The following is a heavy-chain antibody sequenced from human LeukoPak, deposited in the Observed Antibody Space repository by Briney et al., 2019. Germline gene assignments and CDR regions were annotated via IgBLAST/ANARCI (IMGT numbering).Heavy chain of an antibody. J-gene: IGHJ4*02. CDR1: GFTFDDYA. CDR2: ISWNSGSI. Sequence: GRSLRLSCAASGFTFDDYAMHWVRQAPGKGLEWVSGISWNSGSIGYADSVKGRFTISRDNAKNSLYLQMNSLRAEDTALYYCAKGHYSSGLSGKLFDYWGQGTLVTVSS. CDR3: AKGHYSSGLSGKLFDY. V-gene: IGHV3-9*01. D-gene: IGHD6-19*01.